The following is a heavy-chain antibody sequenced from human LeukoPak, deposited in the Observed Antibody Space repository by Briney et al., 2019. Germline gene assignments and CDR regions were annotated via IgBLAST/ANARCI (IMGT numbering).Heavy chain of an antibody. Sequence: GGSLRLSCAASGFTFSSYAMHWVRQAPGKGLEWVAVISYDGSNKYYADSVKGRFTISRDNSKNTLYLQMNSLRAEDTAVYYCAKVGDSSSWYFSGYFDYWGQGTLVTVSS. V-gene: IGHV3-30-3*01. CDR2: ISYDGSNK. CDR3: AKVGDSSSWYFSGYFDY. D-gene: IGHD6-13*01. J-gene: IGHJ4*02. CDR1: GFTFSSYA.